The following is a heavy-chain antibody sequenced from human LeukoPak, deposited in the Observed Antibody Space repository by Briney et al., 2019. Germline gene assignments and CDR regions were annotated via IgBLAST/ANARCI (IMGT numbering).Heavy chain of an antibody. V-gene: IGHV3-64D*09. CDR3: VKGRITMVRGVFDY. CDR2: ISSNGGST. CDR1: GFTFSSYA. J-gene: IGHJ4*02. D-gene: IGHD3-10*01. Sequence: PGRSLRLSCAASGFTFSSYAMHWVRQAPGKGLEYVSVISSNGGSTYYADSVKGRFTISRDNSKNTLYLQMSSLRAEDTAVYYCVKGRITMVRGVFDYWGRGTLVTVSS.